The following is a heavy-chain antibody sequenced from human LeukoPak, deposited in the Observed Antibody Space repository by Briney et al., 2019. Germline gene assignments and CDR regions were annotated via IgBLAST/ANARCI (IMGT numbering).Heavy chain of an antibody. D-gene: IGHD3-10*01. Sequence: GASVKVSCKASGGTFSSYAISWVRQAPGQGLEWMGRIIPILGIANYAQKFQGRVTITADKSTSTAYMELSSLRSEDTAVYYCERGGGAATFDYWGQGTLVTVSS. J-gene: IGHJ4*02. CDR1: GGTFSSYA. V-gene: IGHV1-69*04. CDR2: IIPILGIA. CDR3: ERGGGAATFDY.